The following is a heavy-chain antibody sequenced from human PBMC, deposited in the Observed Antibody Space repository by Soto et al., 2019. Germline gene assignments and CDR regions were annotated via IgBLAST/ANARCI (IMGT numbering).Heavy chain of an antibody. V-gene: IGHV1-46*01. CDR3: ARGGSDYGHY. J-gene: IGHJ4*02. D-gene: IGHD4-17*01. CDR1: GYTFTSYN. CDR2: INPSAGST. Sequence: QVQLVQSGAEVKKPGASVKVSCKASGYTFTSYNIHWMRQAPGQGLEWMGVINPSAGSTSYARKFQGRVPLTRDTSSTTVYMELNSLTSEDTAVYFCARGGSDYGHYWGQGTLVTVSS.